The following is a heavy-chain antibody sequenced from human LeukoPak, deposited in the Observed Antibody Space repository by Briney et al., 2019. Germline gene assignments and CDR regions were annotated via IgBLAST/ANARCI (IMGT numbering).Heavy chain of an antibody. CDR1: GFTFSSYA. V-gene: IGHV3-23*01. CDR2: ISGSGGST. D-gene: IGHD3-10*01. Sequence: PGGSLRLSCAASGFTFSSYAMSWVRQAPGKGLEWVSAISGSGGSTYYADSVKGRFTISRDNSRNTLYLQMNTLRAEDTAVYYCAKDPSTMVRGAPFDPWGQGTLVTVSS. CDR3: AKDPSTMVRGAPFDP. J-gene: IGHJ5*02.